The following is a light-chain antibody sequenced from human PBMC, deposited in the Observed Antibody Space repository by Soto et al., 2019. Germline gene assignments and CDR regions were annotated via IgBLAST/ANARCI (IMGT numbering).Light chain of an antibody. CDR1: QSVGIK. V-gene: IGKV3-15*01. J-gene: IGKJ5*01. Sequence: EIVMTQSPATLSVSPGERATLSCRASQSVGIKLAWYQQKPGQAPRILIHGASTRPSGISARFSGSGSGTEFTLTITNLQSEDFAIYYCQQYHNWPPLTFGQGTRLDIK. CDR3: QQYHNWPPLT. CDR2: GAS.